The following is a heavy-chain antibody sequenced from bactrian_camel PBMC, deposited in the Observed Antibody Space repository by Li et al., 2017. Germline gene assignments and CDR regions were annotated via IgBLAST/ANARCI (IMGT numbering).Heavy chain of an antibody. CDR3: AADYDYGGTWYDAFSEDEYKY. CDR1: GFTFSSYA. V-gene: IGHV3S31*01. D-gene: IGHD7*01. Sequence: LVESGGGLVQPGGSLRLSCAASGFTFSSYALSWVRQAPGKGLEWVSCINSGGSTTYYADSVMGRFTISRDNAKNTLYLQMNSLKPEDTAMYYYAADYDYGGTWYDAFSEDEYKYWGQGTQVTVSS. CDR2: INSGGSTT. J-gene: IGHJ4*01.